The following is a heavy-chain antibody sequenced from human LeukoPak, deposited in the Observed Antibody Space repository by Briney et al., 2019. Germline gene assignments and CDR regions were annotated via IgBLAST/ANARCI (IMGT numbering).Heavy chain of an antibody. CDR2: IYYSGST. CDR3: ARHLWFGELLKDY. D-gene: IGHD3-10*01. Sequence: SETLSLTCTVSGGSISSSSYYWGWIRQPPGKGLEWIGSIYYSGSTYYNPSLKSRVTISVDTSKNQFSLKLSSVTAADTAVYYCARHLWFGELLKDYWGQGTLVTVSS. CDR1: GGSISSSSYY. J-gene: IGHJ4*02. V-gene: IGHV4-39*01.